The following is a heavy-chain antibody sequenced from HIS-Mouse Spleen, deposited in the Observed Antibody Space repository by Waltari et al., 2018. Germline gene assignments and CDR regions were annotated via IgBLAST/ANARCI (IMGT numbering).Heavy chain of an antibody. V-gene: IGHV4-39*07. CDR1: GGSISRSLYY. CDR2: IYYSGST. D-gene: IGHD6-13*01. Sequence: QLQLQESGPGLVQPSETLSLTCPVSGGSISRSLYYWGWLRRPPGKGLDWIGSIYYSGSTYYNPSLKSRVTISVDTSKNQFSLKLSSVTAADTAVYYCAREIPYSSSWYDWYFDLWGRGTLVTVSS. J-gene: IGHJ2*01. CDR3: AREIPYSSSWYDWYFDL.